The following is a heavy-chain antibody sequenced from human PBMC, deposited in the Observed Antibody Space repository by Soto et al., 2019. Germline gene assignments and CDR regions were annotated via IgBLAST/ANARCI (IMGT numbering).Heavy chain of an antibody. CDR1: GFTFSDSW. CDR3: VRGGSNYAS. D-gene: IGHD4-4*01. Sequence: EVQLVESGGGLVQPGGSLRLSCTASGFTFSDSWMTWVRQAPGKGLEWVARIKPDESEKKYADSVKGRFSISRDNAKKLMYLQMDSLRGEDTAVYYCVRGGSNYASWGQGALVTVSS. V-gene: IGHV3-7*01. CDR2: IKPDESEK. J-gene: IGHJ5*02.